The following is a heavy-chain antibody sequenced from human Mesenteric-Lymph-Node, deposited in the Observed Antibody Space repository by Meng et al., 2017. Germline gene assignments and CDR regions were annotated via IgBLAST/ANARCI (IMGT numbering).Heavy chain of an antibody. CDR1: GFTFSSYF. D-gene: IGHD3-22*01. J-gene: IGHJ4*02. Sequence: GESLKISCVASGFTFSSYFMHWVRQAPGKGLEWVAVISYDGSNKYYADSVKGRFTVSRDNSKNTVYLQMNSLRDEDTAVYYCARDNDRSSHYSHFDYWGQGTLVTVSS. CDR3: ARDNDRSSHYSHFDY. CDR2: ISYDGSNK. V-gene: IGHV3-30*07.